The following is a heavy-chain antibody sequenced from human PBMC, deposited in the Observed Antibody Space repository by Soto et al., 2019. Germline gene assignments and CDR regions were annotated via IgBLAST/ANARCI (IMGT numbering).Heavy chain of an antibody. J-gene: IGHJ3*02. V-gene: IGHV3-30*03. CDR3: ARKGPPRDAFDI. Sequence: GGSVRLSCAASGFTFSSYGMHWVRQAPGKGLEWVAVISYDGSNKYYADSVKGRFTISRDNSKNTLYLQMNSLRAEDTAVYYCARKGPPRDAFDIWGQGTMVTVSS. CDR2: ISYDGSNK. CDR1: GFTFSSYG.